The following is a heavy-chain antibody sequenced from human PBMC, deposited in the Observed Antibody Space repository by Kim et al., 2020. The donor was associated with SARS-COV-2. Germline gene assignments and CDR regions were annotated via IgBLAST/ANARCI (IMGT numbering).Heavy chain of an antibody. D-gene: IGHD6-13*01. J-gene: IGHJ4*02. V-gene: IGHV6-1*01. CDR3: ARERVAAAGRVFDY. CDR2: TYYRPKWSN. CDR1: GDSVSSNSAV. Sequence: SQTLSLTCAISGDSVSSNSAVWNWIRQSPSRGFEWLGRTYYRPKWSNDYAVSVKSRITINPDTSKNQFSLQLNSVTPEDTAVYYCARERVAAAGRVFDYWGQGTLVTVSS.